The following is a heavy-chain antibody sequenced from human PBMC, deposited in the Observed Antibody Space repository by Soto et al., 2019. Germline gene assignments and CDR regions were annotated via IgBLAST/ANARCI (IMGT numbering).Heavy chain of an antibody. J-gene: IGHJ6*02. CDR1: GFTFSSYW. Sequence: GGSLRLSCAASGFTFSSYWMSWVRQAPGKGLEWVANIKQDGSEKYYVDSVKGRFTISRDNAKNSLYLQMNSLRAEDTAVYYCARALYGRYYYYYGMDVWGQGTTVTVSS. CDR2: IKQDGSEK. V-gene: IGHV3-7*05. D-gene: IGHD3-10*01. CDR3: ARALYGRYYYYYGMDV.